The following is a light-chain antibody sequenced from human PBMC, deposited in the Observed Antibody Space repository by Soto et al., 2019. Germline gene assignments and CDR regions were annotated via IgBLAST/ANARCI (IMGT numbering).Light chain of an antibody. CDR3: QQYYTMYT. V-gene: IGKV1-5*03. Sequence: DIQMTQSPSTLSASVGDRVTITCRASQSIDNWLAWYQEKPGKAPKLLIYKTSTLASGVPSRFSGSASGTEFTLTISSLQPDDFATYYCQQYYTMYTFGPGTRLEI. J-gene: IGKJ2*01. CDR2: KTS. CDR1: QSIDNW.